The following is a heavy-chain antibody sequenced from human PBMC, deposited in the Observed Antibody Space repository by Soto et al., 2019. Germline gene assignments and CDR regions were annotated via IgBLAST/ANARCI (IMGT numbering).Heavy chain of an antibody. Sequence: EVQLVETGGGLIQPGGSLRLSCAASGFTVSSNYMSWVRQAPGKGLEWVSVIYSGGSTYYADSVKGRFTISRDNSKNTLYLQMNSLRAEDTAVYFCARDSSGWYSFDYWGQGTLVTVSS. V-gene: IGHV3-53*02. CDR1: GFTVSSNY. J-gene: IGHJ4*02. CDR3: ARDSSGWYSFDY. D-gene: IGHD6-19*01. CDR2: IYSGGST.